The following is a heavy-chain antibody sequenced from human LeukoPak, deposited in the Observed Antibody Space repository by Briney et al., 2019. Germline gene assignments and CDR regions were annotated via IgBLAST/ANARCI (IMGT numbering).Heavy chain of an antibody. J-gene: IGHJ4*02. D-gene: IGHD3-16*01. Sequence: SQTLSLTCTVSAGSISSGDYYWHWIRQPPGKGLEWIGYIYYSGSTYYNPSLKSRVTISVDTSKSQFSLKLSSVTAADTAVYYCARLRGYYFDYWGQGTLVTVSS. V-gene: IGHV4-30-4*08. CDR3: ARLRGYYFDY. CDR1: AGSISSGDYY. CDR2: IYYSGST.